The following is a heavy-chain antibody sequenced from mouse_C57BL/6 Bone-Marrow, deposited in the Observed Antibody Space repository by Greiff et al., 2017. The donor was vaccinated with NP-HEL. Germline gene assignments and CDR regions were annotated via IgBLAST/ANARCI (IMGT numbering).Heavy chain of an antibody. Sequence: EVKVEESGGGLVQPGGSMKLSCVASGFTFSNYWMNWVRQSPEKGLEWVAQIRLKSDNYATHYAESVKGRFTISRDDSKSSVYLQMNNLRAEDTGIYYCTAMGDGYYGRFYAMDYWGQGTSVTVSS. CDR2: IRLKSDNYAT. CDR3: TAMGDGYYGRFYAMDY. D-gene: IGHD2-3*01. J-gene: IGHJ4*01. V-gene: IGHV6-3*01. CDR1: GFTFSNYW.